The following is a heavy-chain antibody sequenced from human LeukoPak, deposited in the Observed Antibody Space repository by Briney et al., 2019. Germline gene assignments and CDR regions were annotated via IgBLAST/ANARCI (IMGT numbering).Heavy chain of an antibody. Sequence: GGPLRLSCAASGFTFSSYWMNWARQAPGKGLEWVASINHNGNVNYYVDSVKGRFTISRDNAKNSLYLQMSNLRAEDTAVYFCARGGGLDVWGQGATVTVSS. CDR3: ARGGGLDV. CDR2: INHNGNVN. D-gene: IGHD3-16*01. CDR1: GFTFSSYW. J-gene: IGHJ6*02. V-gene: IGHV3-7*03.